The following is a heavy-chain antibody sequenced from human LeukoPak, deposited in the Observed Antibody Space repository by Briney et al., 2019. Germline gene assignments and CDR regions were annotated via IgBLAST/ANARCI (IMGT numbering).Heavy chain of an antibody. CDR2: MHYSGIT. J-gene: IGHJ4*02. CDR3: ARYPYSDSGVWQAFN. V-gene: IGHV4-39*01. Sequence: SETLSLTCIVSGGSISSGSHYWGWIRQPPGKGLEWTGSMHYSGITYYNPSLTSRVTISVDTSKNQFSLRLTSVTAADTAVYYCARYPYSDSGVWQAFNWGQGTLVTVSS. CDR1: GGSISSGSHY. D-gene: IGHD5-12*01.